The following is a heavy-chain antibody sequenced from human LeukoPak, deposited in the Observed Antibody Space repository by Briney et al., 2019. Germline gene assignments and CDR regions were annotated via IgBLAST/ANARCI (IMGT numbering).Heavy chain of an antibody. Sequence: ASVKVSCKASGYTFTTYAMNWVRQAPGQGLEWMGWINTNTGNPTYAQRFTGRFVFSLDTSVSTAYLQISSLKAEDTAVYYCARGYCSGGSCSLVDYWGQGTLVTVSS. D-gene: IGHD2-15*01. CDR2: INTNTGNP. CDR1: GYTFTTYA. V-gene: IGHV7-4-1*02. J-gene: IGHJ4*02. CDR3: ARGYCSGGSCSLVDY.